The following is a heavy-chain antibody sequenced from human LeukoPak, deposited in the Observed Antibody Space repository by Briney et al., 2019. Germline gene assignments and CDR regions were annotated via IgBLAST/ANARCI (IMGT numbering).Heavy chain of an antibody. V-gene: IGHV4-4*02. J-gene: IGHJ4*02. Sequence: PSETLSLTCAVSGGSISSSNWWSWIRQPPGKGLEWIGEIYHSGSTNYNPSLKSRVTISVDTSKNQFSLKLSSVTAADTAVYYCARGYSSVVAAWDYWGQGTLVTVSS. CDR3: ARGYSSVVAAWDY. CDR1: GGSISSSNW. CDR2: IYHSGST. D-gene: IGHD6-19*01.